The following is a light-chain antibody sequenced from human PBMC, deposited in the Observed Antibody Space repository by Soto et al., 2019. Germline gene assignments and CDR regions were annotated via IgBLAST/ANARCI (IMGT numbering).Light chain of an antibody. Sequence: EIVMTQSPATLSVSPGERATLSCRASQSVRSNLAWYQQKPGQAPRLLIYDASTRATGIPARFSGSGSGTDFTLTIGSLEPEDFAVYYCQQRSNWPPSITFGQGTRLEIK. CDR2: DAS. CDR3: QQRSNWPPSIT. V-gene: IGKV3-11*01. CDR1: QSVRSN. J-gene: IGKJ5*01.